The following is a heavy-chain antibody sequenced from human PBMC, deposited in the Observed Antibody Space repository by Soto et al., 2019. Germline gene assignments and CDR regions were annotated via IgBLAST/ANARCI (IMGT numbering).Heavy chain of an antibody. D-gene: IGHD3-16*02. J-gene: IGHJ5*02. V-gene: IGHV2-5*02. Sequence: SGPTLVNPTQTLTLTCTFSGFSLSTSGVGVGWIRQPPGKALEWLALIYWDDDKRYSPSLKSRLTITKDTSKNQVVLTMTNMDPVDTATYYCAHQARVDGNQYDYIWGSYPRLPYNWFDPWGQGTLVTVSS. CDR1: GFSLSTSGVG. CDR2: IYWDDDK. CDR3: AHQARVDGNQYDYIWGSYPRLPYNWFDP.